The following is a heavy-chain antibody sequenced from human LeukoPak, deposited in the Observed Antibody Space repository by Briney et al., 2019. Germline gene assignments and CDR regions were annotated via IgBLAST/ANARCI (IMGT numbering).Heavy chain of an antibody. J-gene: IGHJ4*02. CDR1: GFTSRFTFSAYE. D-gene: IGHD6-19*01. V-gene: IGHV3-48*03. CDR3: ASLSVAGSDVDF. Sequence: GGSLRLSCAVSGFTSRFTFSAYELNWVRQGPWKGLEWVSSISSSGSIKYYADSLKGRFTSSRDNARNSLYVQMNSLRVDDKAVYYCASLSVAGSDVDFWGQGTLVTVSS. CDR2: ISSSGSIK.